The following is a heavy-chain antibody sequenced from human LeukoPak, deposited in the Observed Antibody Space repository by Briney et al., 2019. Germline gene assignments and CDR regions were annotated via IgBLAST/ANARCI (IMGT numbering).Heavy chain of an antibody. CDR1: GFTFSSYS. J-gene: IGHJ3*02. V-gene: IGHV3-21*01. Sequence: PGGSLRLSCAASGFTFSSYSMNWVRQAPGKGLEWVSSISSSSSYIYYADSEKGRFTISRDNAKNSLYLQMNSLRAEDTAVYYCARSFGYYDDSSAAFDIWGQGTMVTVSS. CDR2: ISSSSSYI. CDR3: ARSFGYYDDSSAAFDI. D-gene: IGHD3-22*01.